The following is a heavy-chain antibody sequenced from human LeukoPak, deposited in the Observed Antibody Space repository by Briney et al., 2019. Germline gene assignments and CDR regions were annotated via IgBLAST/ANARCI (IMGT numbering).Heavy chain of an antibody. CDR2: ISGSGAST. CDR1: GFTFSTNA. J-gene: IGHJ4*02. CDR3: AKDDYDILTGYESFDY. D-gene: IGHD3-9*01. V-gene: IGHV3-23*01. Sequence: GGSLRLSCLTSGFTFSTNAMSWVRQAPGKGLEWISGISGSGASTYYADSVTGRFTISRDNSRNTLYLQMNSLRGDDTAVYYCAKDDYDILTGYESFDYWGQGTLVTVSS.